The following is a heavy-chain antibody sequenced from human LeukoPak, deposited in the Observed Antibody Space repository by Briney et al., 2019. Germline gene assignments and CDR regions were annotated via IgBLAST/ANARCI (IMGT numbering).Heavy chain of an antibody. V-gene: IGHV1-18*01. CDR1: GYTFTSYG. CDR3: ARQLKSGYSSFWFDP. Sequence: VASVKVSCKASGYTFTSYGISWVRQAPGRGLEWMGWISAYNGNTNYAQKLQGRVTMTTDTSTSTAYMELRSLRSDDTAVYYCARQLKSGYSSFWFDPWGQGTLVTVSS. D-gene: IGHD6-13*01. J-gene: IGHJ5*02. CDR2: ISAYNGNT.